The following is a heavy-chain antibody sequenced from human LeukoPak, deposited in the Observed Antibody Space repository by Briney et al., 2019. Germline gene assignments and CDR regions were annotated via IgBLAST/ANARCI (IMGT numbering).Heavy chain of an antibody. V-gene: IGHV4-30-4*08. CDR2: IYYSGST. Sequence: SETLSLTCTVSGGSISSGDYYWSWIRQPPGKGLEWIGYIYYSGSTYYNPSLKSRVTISVDTPKNQFSLKLSSVTAADTAVYYCAYGAEGYYYYYMDVWGKGTTVTVSS. CDR3: AYGAEGYYYYYMDV. CDR1: GGSISSGDYY. J-gene: IGHJ6*03. D-gene: IGHD4-17*01.